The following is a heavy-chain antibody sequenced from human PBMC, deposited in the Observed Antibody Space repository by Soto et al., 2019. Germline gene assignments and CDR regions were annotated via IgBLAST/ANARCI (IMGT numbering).Heavy chain of an antibody. CDR2: IRSKANSYAT. CDR3: LAYYYDSSGSEGAVDI. J-gene: IGHJ3*02. Sequence: GGSLRLSCAASGFTFSGSAMHWVRQASGKGLEWVGRIRSKANSYATAYAASVKGRFTISRDDSKNTVYLQMNSLRTEDTAVYYCLAYYYDSSGSEGAVDIWGQGTMVTVSS. V-gene: IGHV3-73*01. CDR1: GFTFSGSA. D-gene: IGHD3-22*01.